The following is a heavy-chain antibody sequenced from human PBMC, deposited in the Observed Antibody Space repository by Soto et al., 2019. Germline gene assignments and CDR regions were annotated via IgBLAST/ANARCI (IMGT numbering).Heavy chain of an antibody. CDR1: GFTFDDYA. V-gene: IGHV3-9*01. CDR3: AKGRSMVRGVAITD. J-gene: IGHJ4*02. D-gene: IGHD3-10*01. Sequence: EVQLVESGGGLVQPGRSLRLSCAASGFTFDDYAMHWVRQASGKGLEWVSGISWNSGSIGYADSAKGRFTMSRDNAKNSLYLQMSSLRPEDTALYYCAKGRSMVRGVAITDWGQGTLVTVSS. CDR2: ISWNSGSI.